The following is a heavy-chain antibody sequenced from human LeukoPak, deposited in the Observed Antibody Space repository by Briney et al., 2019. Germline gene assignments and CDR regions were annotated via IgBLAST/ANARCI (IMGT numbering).Heavy chain of an antibody. CDR3: AKVPYGAVANYYFDY. CDR2: ISYDGSNK. CDR1: GFTFSSYG. Sequence: GGSLRLSCAASGFTFSSYGMHWVRQAPGKGLEWVAVISYDGSNKYYADSVKGRFTISRDNSKNTLYLQMNSLRAEDTAVYYCAKVPYGAVANYYFDYWGQGTLVTVSS. J-gene: IGHJ4*02. D-gene: IGHD6-19*01. V-gene: IGHV3-30*18.